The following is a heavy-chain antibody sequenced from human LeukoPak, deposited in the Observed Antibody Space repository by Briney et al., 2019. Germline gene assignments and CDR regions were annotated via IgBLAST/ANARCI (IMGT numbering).Heavy chain of an antibody. CDR3: ARVLALFYFDY. J-gene: IGHJ4*02. Sequence: PGGSLRLSCAASGFTFRSYEMNWVRQAPGKGLEWVAYIISSGSTIYYADPVKGRFTISRNNTKNSMYHQMNSLRAEDTAVYYCARVLALFYFDYWGQGTLVTVSS. CDR1: GFTFRSYE. D-gene: IGHD2-21*01. V-gene: IGHV3-48*03. CDR2: IISSGSTI.